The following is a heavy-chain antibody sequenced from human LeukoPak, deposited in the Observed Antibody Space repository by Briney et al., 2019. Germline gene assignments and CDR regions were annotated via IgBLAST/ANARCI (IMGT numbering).Heavy chain of an antibody. CDR3: ARAALYRHFDY. CDR2: ISAYNGNT. J-gene: IGHJ4*02. V-gene: IGHV1-18*01. CDR1: GYTFTSYG. Sequence: ASVKVSCKASGYTFTSYGISWVRQAPGQGLEWMGWISAYNGNTNYAQKLQGRVTMTRNTSISTAYMELSSLRSEDTAVYYCARAALYRHFDYWGQGSLVTVSS. D-gene: IGHD3-16*02.